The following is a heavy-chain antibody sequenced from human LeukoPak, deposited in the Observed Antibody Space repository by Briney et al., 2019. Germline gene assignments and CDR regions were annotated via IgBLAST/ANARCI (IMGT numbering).Heavy chain of an antibody. CDR3: ARNPRDGHTFDY. J-gene: IGHJ4*02. CDR1: GGSINSINW. Sequence: SGTLSLTCAVSGGSINSINWWSWVRQPPGQGLEWIGEMYHTGGFNYNPSLKSRVTISLDKSQNQFSLRLSSVTAADTAVYYCARNPRDGHTFDYWGQGTLVTVSS. V-gene: IGHV4-4*02. CDR2: MYHTGGF.